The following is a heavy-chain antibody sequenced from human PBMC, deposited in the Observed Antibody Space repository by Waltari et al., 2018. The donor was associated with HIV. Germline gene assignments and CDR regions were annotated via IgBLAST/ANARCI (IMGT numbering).Heavy chain of an antibody. CDR3: ATPSYDSSGYYSAGSEFDY. D-gene: IGHD3-22*01. V-gene: IGHV1-2*02. CDR2: INPNSGGT. J-gene: IGHJ4*02. Sequence: QVQLVQSGAEVKKPGASVKVSCKASGYTFTGHYIHWVRQAPGQGLEWMGWINPNSGGTNYAQNFQGRVTMTRDTSISTAYMELSRLRSDDTAVYYCATPSYDSSGYYSAGSEFDYWGQGTLVTVSS. CDR1: GYTFTGHY.